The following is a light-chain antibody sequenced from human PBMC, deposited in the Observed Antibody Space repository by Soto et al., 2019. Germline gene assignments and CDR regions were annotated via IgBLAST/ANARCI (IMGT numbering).Light chain of an antibody. CDR1: SSDVGAYNY. Sequence: QSALTQPPSASGSLGQSVTISCTGTSSDVGAYNYVSWYQQHPGKAPKLMIYEVTRRPSGVPDRFSGSKSGNTASLNVSGLQAEDEVDYYCCSYADNTDYVFGTGTKVTVL. CDR2: EVT. V-gene: IGLV2-8*01. CDR3: CSYADNTDYV. J-gene: IGLJ1*01.